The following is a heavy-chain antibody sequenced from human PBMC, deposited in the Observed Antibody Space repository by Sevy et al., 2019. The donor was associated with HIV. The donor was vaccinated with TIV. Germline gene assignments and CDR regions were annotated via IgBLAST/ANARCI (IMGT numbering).Heavy chain of an antibody. Sequence: ASVKVSCKASGYTFTSYGISWVRQAPGQGLEWMGWISAYNGNTNYAQKLQGRVTMTTDTSTSTAYMGLRSLRSDDTAVYYCARGYYDSSGYGHYYYYGMDVWGQGTTVTVSS. V-gene: IGHV1-18*01. CDR3: ARGYYDSSGYGHYYYYGMDV. CDR2: ISAYNGNT. D-gene: IGHD3-22*01. CDR1: GYTFTSYG. J-gene: IGHJ6*02.